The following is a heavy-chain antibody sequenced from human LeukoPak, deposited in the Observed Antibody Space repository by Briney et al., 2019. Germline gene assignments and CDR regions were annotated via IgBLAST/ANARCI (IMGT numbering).Heavy chain of an antibody. Sequence: SVKVSCKASGGTFSSYAISWVRQAPGQGLEWMGGIIPIFGTANYAQKFQGRVTITADESTSTAYMELSSLRSEDTAVYYCARGMVRGVIITDYYYYYMDVWGKGTTVTISS. CDR1: GGTFSSYA. V-gene: IGHV1-69*13. CDR2: IIPIFGTA. CDR3: ARGMVRGVIITDYYYYYMDV. D-gene: IGHD3-10*01. J-gene: IGHJ6*03.